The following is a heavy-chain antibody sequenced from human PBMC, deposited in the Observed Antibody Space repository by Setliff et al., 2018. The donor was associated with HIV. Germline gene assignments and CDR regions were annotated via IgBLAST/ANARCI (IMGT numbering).Heavy chain of an antibody. J-gene: IGHJ5*01. V-gene: IGHV3-21*04. CDR1: GFTFSSNA. CDR2: ISSSSTYI. D-gene: IGHD3-10*01. Sequence: GGSLRLSCAASGFTFSSNAMSWVRQAPGKGLEWVSSISSSSTYIYYADSVKGRFTISRDNARNSGFLQMNSLRVEDTAVYYCARALRGSGEDSWGQGTLVTVSS. CDR3: ARALRGSGEDS.